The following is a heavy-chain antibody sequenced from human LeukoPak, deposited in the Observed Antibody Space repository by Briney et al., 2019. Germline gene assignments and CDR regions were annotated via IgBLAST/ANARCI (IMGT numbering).Heavy chain of an antibody. J-gene: IGHJ4*02. Sequence: GGSLRLSSAASGFTFSGSAMHWVRQGSGKGLEWVGRITSKVNTDATAYYATAYAASVKGRFTISRDDSKNTAYLQMNSLKTEDTAVYYCTRLPLYSSSYPVDYWGQGALVTVSS. D-gene: IGHD6-6*01. CDR1: GFTFSGSA. CDR2: ITSKVNTDATAYYAT. V-gene: IGHV3-73*01. CDR3: TRLPLYSSSYPVDY.